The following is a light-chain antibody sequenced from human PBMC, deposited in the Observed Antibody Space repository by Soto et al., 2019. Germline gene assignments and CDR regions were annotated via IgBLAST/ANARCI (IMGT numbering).Light chain of an antibody. CDR3: QHYDSARWT. CDR1: QSVSSTY. J-gene: IGKJ1*01. CDR2: DAS. V-gene: IGKV3-20*01. Sequence: IVWTQSPGTLSLSPRDRATLSCRASQSVSSTYLTWYHQRPGQAPRLLIYDASRRATGIPDRFSGSGSGTDFSLTISRLEPEDFAVYYCQHYDSARWTFGLGTKVDIK.